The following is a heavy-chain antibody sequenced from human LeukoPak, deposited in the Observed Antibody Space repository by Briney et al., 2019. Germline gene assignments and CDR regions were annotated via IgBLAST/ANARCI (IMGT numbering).Heavy chain of an antibody. V-gene: IGHV3-53*01. CDR2: IYSGGST. CDR1: GFTVSSNY. CDR3: ARIDSTGYLDAFDL. Sequence: PGGSLRLSCAASGFTVSSNYMSWVRQAPGKGLEWVSVIYSGGSTYYADSVKGRFTISRDNAKNSLYLQMSSLRAEDTAVYYCARIDSTGYLDAFDLWGQGTMDTVPS. D-gene: IGHD3-22*01. J-gene: IGHJ3*01.